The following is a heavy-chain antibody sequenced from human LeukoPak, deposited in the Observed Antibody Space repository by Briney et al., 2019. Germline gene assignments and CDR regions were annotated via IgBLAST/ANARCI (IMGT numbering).Heavy chain of an antibody. J-gene: IGHJ5*02. V-gene: IGHV4-34*01. CDR1: GGSFSGYY. CDR2: INHSGST. D-gene: IGHD2-2*01. CDR3: ARSGNISNWVYQLLNWFDP. Sequence: SETLSLTCAVYGGSFSGYYWSWIRQPPGKGLEWIGEINHSGSTNYNPSLKSRVTISVDTSKNQFSLKLSSVTAADTAVYYCARSGNISNWVYQLLNWFDPWGQGTLVTVSS.